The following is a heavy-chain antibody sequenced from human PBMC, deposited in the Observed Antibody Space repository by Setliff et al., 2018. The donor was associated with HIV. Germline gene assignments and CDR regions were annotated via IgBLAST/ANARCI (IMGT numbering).Heavy chain of an antibody. CDR3: SRFGPFEFNSNGYVEF. J-gene: IGHJ4*02. CDR2: ISGYNGHT. Sequence: ASVKVSCKASGYTFSSFSMSWVRQAPGQGLEWVAWISGYNGHTNYAQRFQGRVTVTTDNSTSTAYMEFLSLRSDDTAVYFCSRFGPFEFNSNGYVEFWGQGTPVTVSS. CDR1: GYTFSSFS. V-gene: IGHV1-18*01. D-gene: IGHD3-22*01.